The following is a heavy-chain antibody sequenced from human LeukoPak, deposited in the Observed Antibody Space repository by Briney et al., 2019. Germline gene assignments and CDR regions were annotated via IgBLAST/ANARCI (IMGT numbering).Heavy chain of an antibody. J-gene: IGHJ4*02. CDR1: GFTFSTYE. CDR3: ARAVTSDY. CDR2: IGSSGSTI. Sequence: GGSLRLSCAASGFTFSTYEMNWVRQAPGKGLEWVSYIGSSGSTIYYAGSVKGRFTVSRDSAKNSLYLQMNSLRAEDTAFYYCARAVTSDYWGQGTLVTVSS. V-gene: IGHV3-48*03.